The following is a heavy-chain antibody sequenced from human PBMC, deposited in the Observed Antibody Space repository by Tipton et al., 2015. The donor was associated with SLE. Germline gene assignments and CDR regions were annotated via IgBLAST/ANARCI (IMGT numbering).Heavy chain of an antibody. D-gene: IGHD1-14*01. V-gene: IGHV4-39*01. CDR3: ASITRDGADDY. CDR2: IYYSGST. J-gene: IGHJ4*02. Sequence: TLSLTCTVSGGSISSSSYYWGWIRQPPGKGLEWIGSIYYSGSTYYNPSLKSRVTISVDTSKNQFSLKLSSVIAADTAVYYCASITRDGADDYWGQGTLVTVSS. CDR1: GGSISSSSYY.